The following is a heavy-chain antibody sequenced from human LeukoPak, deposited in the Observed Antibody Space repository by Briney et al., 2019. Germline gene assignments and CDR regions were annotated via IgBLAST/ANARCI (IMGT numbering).Heavy chain of an antibody. CDR3: ARGAPPQN. V-gene: IGHV4-61*02. CDR1: GGSISSGSYY. J-gene: IGHJ4*02. Sequence: SETLSLTCTVSGGSISSGSYYWSWIRQPAGKGLEWIGRIYTSGSTNYNPSLKSRVTISVDTSKNQFSLKLSSVTAADTAVYYCARGAPPQNWGQGALVTVSS. CDR2: IYTSGST.